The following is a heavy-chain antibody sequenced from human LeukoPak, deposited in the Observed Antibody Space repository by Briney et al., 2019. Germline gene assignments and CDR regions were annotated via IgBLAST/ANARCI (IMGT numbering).Heavy chain of an antibody. CDR3: ARGSTVVTYIDL. D-gene: IGHD4-23*01. V-gene: IGHV4-4*07. CDR2: IYTSGST. J-gene: IGHJ2*01. Sequence: SETLSLTCTVSGGSISSYYWNWIRQPAGEGLEWIGRIYTSGSTNYNPSHKSRVTMSVDTSKNQFSLKLSSVTAADTAVYYCARGSTVVTYIDLWGRGTLVTVSS. CDR1: GGSISSYY.